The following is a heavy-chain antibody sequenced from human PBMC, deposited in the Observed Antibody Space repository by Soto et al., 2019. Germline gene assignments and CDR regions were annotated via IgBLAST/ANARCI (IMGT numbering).Heavy chain of an antibody. CDR3: AKGRGSGWAWSFHN. CDR1: GFTFKESA. V-gene: IGHV3-23*01. CDR2: ISDTGAST. Sequence: EVRLLEAGGGLKQPGGSLRLSCAASGFTFKESAMNWVRQAPGKGLEWVASISDTGASTWYAESVRGRLSISRDNPKNPLYLQMTSLGGEDTAVYYCAKGRGSGWAWSFHNWGQGTLVTVSS. J-gene: IGHJ4*02. D-gene: IGHD6-19*01.